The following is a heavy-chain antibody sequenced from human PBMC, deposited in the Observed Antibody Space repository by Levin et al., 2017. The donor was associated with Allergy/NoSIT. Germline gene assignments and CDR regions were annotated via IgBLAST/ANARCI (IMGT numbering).Heavy chain of an antibody. J-gene: IGHJ6*02. CDR3: AKGVAVSYYYYYGMDV. Sequence: GESLKISCAASGFTFSSYAMSWVRQAPGKGLEWVSAISGSGGSTYYADSVKGRFTISRDNSKNTLYLQMNSLRAEDTAVYYCAKGVAVSYYYYYGMDVWGQGTTVTVSS. D-gene: IGHD2-21*01. V-gene: IGHV3-23*01. CDR1: GFTFSSYA. CDR2: ISGSGGST.